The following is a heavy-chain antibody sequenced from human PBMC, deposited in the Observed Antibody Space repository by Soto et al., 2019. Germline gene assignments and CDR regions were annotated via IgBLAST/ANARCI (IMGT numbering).Heavy chain of an antibody. J-gene: IGHJ4*02. V-gene: IGHV4-34*01. D-gene: IGHD3-9*01. CDR1: GGSFSNYY. Sequence: SETLSLTCAVYGGSFSNYYWSWIRQPPGKGLEWIGEINHSGSTNYNPSLKSRVTISVDTSKNQFSLMLSSVTAADTAVYYCARVSGSLDILTGFLYFDYWGQETLVTVSS. CDR2: INHSGST. CDR3: ARVSGSLDILTGFLYFDY.